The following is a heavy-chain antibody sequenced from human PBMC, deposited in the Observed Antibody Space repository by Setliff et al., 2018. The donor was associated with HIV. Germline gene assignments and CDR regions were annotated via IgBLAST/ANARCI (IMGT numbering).Heavy chain of an antibody. CDR3: ARSIVPVASGYYYFEY. CDR1: GGSINSTSYY. J-gene: IGHJ4*02. Sequence: ASETLSLTCTVSGGSINSTSYYWGWIRRPPGNGLEWIGSIYHTGSTYYKPSHKSRVTISVDTSKNQFSLRLSSVAAGDTAVYYCARSIVPVASGYYYFEYWGQGTLVTVSS. D-gene: IGHD3-3*01. V-gene: IGHV4-39*01. CDR2: IYHTGST.